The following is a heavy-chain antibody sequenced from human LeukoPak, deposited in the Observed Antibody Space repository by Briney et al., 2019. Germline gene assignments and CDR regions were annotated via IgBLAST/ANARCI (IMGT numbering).Heavy chain of an antibody. Sequence: GGSLRLSCATSGFTFSSYAMSWVRQAPGKGLEWVSSISGSGGNTYYADSVKGRFTISRDYSKNTLYLQMNSLRTEETAVYYCARDPNMIVVGDRFDYWGQGTLVTVSS. CDR3: ARDPNMIVVGDRFDY. D-gene: IGHD3-22*01. J-gene: IGHJ4*02. CDR2: ISGSGGNT. V-gene: IGHV3-23*01. CDR1: GFTFSSYA.